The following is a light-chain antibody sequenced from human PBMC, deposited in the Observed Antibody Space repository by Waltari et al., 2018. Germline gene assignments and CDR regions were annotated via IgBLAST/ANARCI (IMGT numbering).Light chain of an antibody. CDR1: SRAVVAYTI. CDR2: EAN. CDR3: CSYAGRSTYV. V-gene: IGLV2-23*01. Sequence: QSALTQPASVSGSPGQSITISCTGTSRAVVAYTIVSWYLHHPRKAPKPLIYEANKRPSGISDRFSASKSGNTASLTISGLQAEDEAHYYCCSYAGRSTYVCGTGTSVTV. J-gene: IGLJ1*01.